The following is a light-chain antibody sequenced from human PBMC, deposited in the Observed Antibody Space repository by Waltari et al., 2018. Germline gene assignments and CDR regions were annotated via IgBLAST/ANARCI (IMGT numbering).Light chain of an antibody. CDR3: QVRGGADDFWV. V-gene: IGLV3-21*02. J-gene: IGLJ3*02. CDR2: DDS. CDR1: NIGSQS. Sequence: SYVLTQPPSVSVAPGQTASVTCTGSNIGSQSVHWYHQRPGQPPVLVVSDDSDRPSGIPDRFSGSKSGHTATLSISGVEAGDEADFYCQVRGGADDFWVFGGGTRLTVL.